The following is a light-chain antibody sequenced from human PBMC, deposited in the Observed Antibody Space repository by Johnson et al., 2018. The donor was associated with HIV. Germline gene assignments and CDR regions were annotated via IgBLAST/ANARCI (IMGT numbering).Light chain of an antibody. V-gene: IGLV1-51*01. Sequence: QPVLTQPPSVSAAPGQKVTISCSGSSSNIGNNYVSWYQQIPGRAPKLLIYDNNKRPSGIPDRFSGSKSGTSATLGITGLQTGDEAEYYCGTWDTSLRVGFFGTGTKVTVL. CDR2: DNN. CDR1: SSNIGNNY. J-gene: IGLJ1*01. CDR3: GTWDTSLRVGF.